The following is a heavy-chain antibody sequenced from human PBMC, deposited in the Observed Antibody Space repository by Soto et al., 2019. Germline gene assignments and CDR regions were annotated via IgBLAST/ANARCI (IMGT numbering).Heavy chain of an antibody. CDR2: ISSSGSTI. V-gene: IGHV3-11*01. J-gene: IGHJ4*02. D-gene: IGHD3-22*01. Sequence: GGSLRLSCAASGFTFSDYYMSWIRQAPGKGLEWVSYISSSGSTIYYADSVKGRFTISRDNAKNSLYLQMNSLRAEDTAVYYCARDQLRYYDSSGNFDYWGQGTLVTVSS. CDR3: ARDQLRYYDSSGNFDY. CDR1: GFTFSDYY.